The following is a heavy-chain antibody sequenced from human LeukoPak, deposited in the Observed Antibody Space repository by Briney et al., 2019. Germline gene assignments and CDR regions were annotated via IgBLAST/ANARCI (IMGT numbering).Heavy chain of an antibody. Sequence: GGSLRLSCAASGFTFSSYAMNWVRQLPGKRLEWVAYVSGSGSTVYYADSVKGRFTVSRDNGKSSLYLQMNSLRVEDTALYYCVRQFASWGQGTLVTVSS. J-gene: IGHJ4*02. V-gene: IGHV3-48*01. CDR3: VRQFAS. CDR1: GFTFSSYA. CDR2: VSGSGSTV.